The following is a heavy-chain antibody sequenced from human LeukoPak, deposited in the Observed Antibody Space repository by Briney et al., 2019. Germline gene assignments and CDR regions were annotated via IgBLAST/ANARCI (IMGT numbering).Heavy chain of an antibody. CDR2: IYGCDSDT. CDR1: GYTFTSYW. CDR3: TRGSGEIHY. Sequence: GESLKISCKGSGYTFTSYWIGWVRQMPGKGLEWMGIIYGCDSDTRYSPSFQGQVTISADKSINTACLQWSSLKVSDTAMYYCTRGSGEIHYWGQGTLVTVSS. V-gene: IGHV5-51*01. D-gene: IGHD2-15*01. J-gene: IGHJ4*02.